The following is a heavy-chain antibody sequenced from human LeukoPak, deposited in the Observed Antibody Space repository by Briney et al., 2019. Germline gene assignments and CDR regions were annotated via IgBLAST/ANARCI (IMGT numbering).Heavy chain of an antibody. CDR2: ITSTSDTI. V-gene: IGHV3-48*01. D-gene: IGHD3-22*01. CDR1: GFTFSDYI. CDR3: ARSSGYPFFDF. Sequence: GGSLRLSCEASGFTFSDYIMNWVRQAPGEGLEWLSYITSTSDTIYYADFVKGRFTSSRDNAKNSVYLQMNSLRAEDTAVYYCARSSGYPFFDFWGQGTLVTVSS. J-gene: IGHJ5*01.